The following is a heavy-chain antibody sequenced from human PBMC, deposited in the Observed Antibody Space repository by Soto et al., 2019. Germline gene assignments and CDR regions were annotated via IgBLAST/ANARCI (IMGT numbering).Heavy chain of an antibody. J-gene: IGHJ3*02. D-gene: IGHD3-22*01. CDR2: ISESGGST. CDR3: ANRMIVVALDAFDI. V-gene: IGHV3-23*01. CDR1: GFTFSSYA. Sequence: PGGSLRLSCGASGFTFSSYAMNWVRQAPGKGLEWFSAISESGGSTYCAYSVKGRFTTYRDNTKNTLYVQMNSLRAEDTAVYYCANRMIVVALDAFDIWGQGTMVTVSS.